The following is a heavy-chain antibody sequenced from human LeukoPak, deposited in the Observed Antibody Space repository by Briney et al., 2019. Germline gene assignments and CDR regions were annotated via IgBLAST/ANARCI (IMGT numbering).Heavy chain of an antibody. CDR3: AKDSRAFVNYRYFDL. Sequence: PGGSLRLSCSASGFCISNYGMHWVRQPPGRGLEWVAFISYNGSNKYYADSVRGRFTIYRDNSKNTLDLQMNSLRAEDTAVYYCAKDSRAFVNYRYFDLWGRGTLLTVSS. J-gene: IGHJ2*01. CDR1: GFCISNYG. D-gene: IGHD3-16*02. CDR2: ISYNGSNK. V-gene: IGHV3-30*18.